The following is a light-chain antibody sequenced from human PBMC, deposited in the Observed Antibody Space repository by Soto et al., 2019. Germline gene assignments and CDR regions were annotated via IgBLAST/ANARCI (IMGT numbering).Light chain of an antibody. CDR1: RRVLYSTNSKNY. J-gene: IGKJ5*01. Sequence: VMIQPPHSPPVFLGEGATIICKSTRRVLYSTNSKNYLAWYQQKPGQPPKLLIYGASTREAMVPDRFSGSWSGTYFTLTISILQAEDVAVYYCQQYYSSPITFGQGTRLENK. V-gene: IGKV4-1*01. CDR2: GAS. CDR3: QQYYSSPIT.